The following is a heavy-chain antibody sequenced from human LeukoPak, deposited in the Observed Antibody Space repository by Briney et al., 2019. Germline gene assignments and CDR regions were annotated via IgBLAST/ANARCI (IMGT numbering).Heavy chain of an antibody. CDR1: GGSISSYY. Sequence: SETLSLTCTVSGGSISSYYWSWIRQPPGKGLEWIGYIYYSGSTNYNPSLKSRVTITIDTSKNHLSPNVSSVTAADTAVYYCARGEAAYCGGDCYPPHLLYYYYYMDVWGKGTTVTVSS. CDR3: ARGEAAYCGGDCYPPHLLYYYYYMDV. CDR2: IYYSGST. D-gene: IGHD2-21*02. J-gene: IGHJ6*03. V-gene: IGHV4-59*01.